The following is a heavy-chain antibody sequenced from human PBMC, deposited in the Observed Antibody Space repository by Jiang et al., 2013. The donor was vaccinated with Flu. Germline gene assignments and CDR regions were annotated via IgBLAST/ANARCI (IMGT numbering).Heavy chain of an antibody. V-gene: IGHV4-39*01. CDR2: SIIWEH. Sequence: SSSSYYWGLDPPAPGRGWSGLGVSIIWEHLLXPSLKSRVTISVDTSKNQFSLKLSSVTAADTAVYYCARRADYDFWSGYFWDYWGQGTLVTVCS. CDR3: ARRADYDFWSGYFWDY. D-gene: IGHD3-3*01. J-gene: IGHJ4*02. CDR1: SSSSYY.